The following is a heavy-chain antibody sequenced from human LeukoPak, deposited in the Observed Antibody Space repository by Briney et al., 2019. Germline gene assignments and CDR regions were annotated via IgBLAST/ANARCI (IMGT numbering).Heavy chain of an antibody. J-gene: IGHJ4*02. Sequence: SETLSLTCVVYGGSFSGYYWSWIRQPPGKGQEWIGEINHSGSTNYNPSLKSRVTISVDTSKNQFSLKLSSVTASDTAVYYCARGPYYYDSSGYYRYFDYWGQGTLVTVSS. CDR2: INHSGST. CDR3: ARGPYYYDSSGYYRYFDY. V-gene: IGHV4-34*01. D-gene: IGHD3-22*01. CDR1: GGSFSGYY.